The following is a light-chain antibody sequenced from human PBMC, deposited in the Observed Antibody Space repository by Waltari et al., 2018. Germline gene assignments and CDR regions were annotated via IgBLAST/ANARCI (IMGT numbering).Light chain of an antibody. Sequence: DIVMTQSPDSLAVSLGERATINCKSSQSVLYSPNNKNYLAWYQQKPGQPPQLLIYWASTRESRVPDRFIGSGSGTDFTLTISSLQAEDVAVYYCHQYANSPWTFGQGTKVEVK. J-gene: IGKJ1*01. CDR1: QSVLYSPNNKNY. CDR3: HQYANSPWT. V-gene: IGKV4-1*01. CDR2: WAS.